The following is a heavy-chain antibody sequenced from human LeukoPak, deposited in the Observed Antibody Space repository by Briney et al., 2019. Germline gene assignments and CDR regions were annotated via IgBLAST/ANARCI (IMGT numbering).Heavy chain of an antibody. CDR2: IYYSGST. J-gene: IGHJ4*02. D-gene: IGHD3-22*01. CDR1: GGSISSSSYY. V-gene: IGHV4-39*07. Sequence: SETLSLTCTVSGGSISSSSYYWGWIRQPPGKGLEWIGIIYYSGSTYYNPSLKSRVTISVDTSKNQFSLKLSSVTAADTAVYYCARDQYYYDSSGYFKVLDYWGQGTLVTVSS. CDR3: ARDQYYYDSSGYFKVLDY.